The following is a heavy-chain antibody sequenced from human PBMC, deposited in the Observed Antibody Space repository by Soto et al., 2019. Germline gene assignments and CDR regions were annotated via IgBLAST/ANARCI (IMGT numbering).Heavy chain of an antibody. D-gene: IGHD4-17*01. CDR2: IDYTGGT. CDR3: ARVGYGDYGRGYYFDF. CDR1: GASIRYGDYY. J-gene: IGHJ4*02. Sequence: SETLSLTCSVSGASIRYGDYYWSWLRQPPGKGPEWIGIIDYTGGTHYNPTLTGPVSMSVDTSANQFSLKVNFVTAADSAVYYCARVGYGDYGRGYYFDFWGPGILVTVSS. V-gene: IGHV4-30-4*01.